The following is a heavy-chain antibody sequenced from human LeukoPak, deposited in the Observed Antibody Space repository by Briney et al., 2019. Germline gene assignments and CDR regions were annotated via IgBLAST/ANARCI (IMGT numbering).Heavy chain of an antibody. CDR1: GGSFSGYY. CDR3: AGRVLMVYFNWFDP. Sequence: SETLSLTCAAYGGSFSGYYWSWIRQPPGKGLEWIGEINHSGSTNYNPSLKSRVTISVDTSKNQFSLKLSSVTAADTAVYYCAGRVLMVYFNWFDPWGQGTLVTVSS. D-gene: IGHD2-8*01. J-gene: IGHJ5*02. CDR2: INHSGST. V-gene: IGHV4-34*01.